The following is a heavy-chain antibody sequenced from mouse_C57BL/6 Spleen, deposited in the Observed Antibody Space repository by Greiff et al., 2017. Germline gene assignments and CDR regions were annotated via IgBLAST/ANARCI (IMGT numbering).Heavy chain of an antibody. J-gene: IGHJ3*01. CDR3: ARRGAIYYDPLAY. D-gene: IGHD2-4*01. CDR2: INPNNGGT. Sequence: EVQLQQSGPELVKPGASVKISCKASGYTFTDYYMNWVKQSHGKSLEWIGDINPNNGGTSYNQKFKGKATLTVDKSSSTAYMELRSLTSEDSAVYYCARRGAIYYDPLAYWGQGTLVTVSA. CDR1: GYTFTDYY. V-gene: IGHV1-26*01.